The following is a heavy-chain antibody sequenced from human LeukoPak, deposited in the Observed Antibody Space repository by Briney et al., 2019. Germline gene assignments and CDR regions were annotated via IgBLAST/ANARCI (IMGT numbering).Heavy chain of an antibody. V-gene: IGHV4-61*02. Sequence: PSETLSLTCTVSGGSISSGSYYGSWIRQPAGKGLEWIGRIYTSGSTDYNPSLKRRVTISVDTSKNQFSLKLSSVTAADTAVYYCARQGRQLVPFDYWGQGTLVTVSS. J-gene: IGHJ4*02. CDR1: GGSISSGSYY. CDR2: IYTSGST. CDR3: ARQGRQLVPFDY. D-gene: IGHD6-13*01.